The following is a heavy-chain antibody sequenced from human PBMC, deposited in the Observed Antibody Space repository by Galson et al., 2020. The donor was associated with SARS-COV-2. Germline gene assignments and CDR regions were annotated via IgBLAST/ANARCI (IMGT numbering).Heavy chain of an antibody. V-gene: IGHV3-9*01. CDR2: ISWNSGSI. J-gene: IGHJ4*02. CDR1: GFTFDDFA. D-gene: IGHD3-10*01. CDR3: AKDLSDYYYGSGMYFDY. Sequence: SLKISCAASGFTFDDFAMHWVRQPPGKGLEWVSSISWNSGSIGYADSVKGRFTISRDNAKNSLYLQMSSLRAEDTALYYCAKDLSDYYYGSGMYFDYWGQGALVTVSS.